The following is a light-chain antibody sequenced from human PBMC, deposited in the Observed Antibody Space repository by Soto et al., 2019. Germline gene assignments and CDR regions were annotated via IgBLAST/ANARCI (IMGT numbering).Light chain of an antibody. CDR1: SSDIGSYDY. J-gene: IGLJ1*01. Sequence: QSALTQPASVSGSPGQSITLSCTGSSSDIGSYDYVSWYQQHPGKAPKLLIYGVTNRPSDISDRFSGSKSGDTASLTISGLQADDEAIYFCSSYTTTATLGVFGTGTKLTVL. CDR3: SSYTTTATLGV. V-gene: IGLV2-14*03. CDR2: GVT.